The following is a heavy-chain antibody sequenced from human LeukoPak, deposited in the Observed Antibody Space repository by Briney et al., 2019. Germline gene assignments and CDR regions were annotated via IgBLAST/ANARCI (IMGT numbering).Heavy chain of an antibody. V-gene: IGHV4-39*01. J-gene: IGHJ6*04. Sequence: SETLSLTCTVSGGSIRSSGCYWGWIRQPPGKGLEWIGSIYYSGNTYYNPSLESRVTTSVDTSNNQFSLKLSSVTAADTAVYYCARVILRDFWSGYPVVWGRGTTVTVSS. CDR1: GGSIRSSGCY. CDR2: IYYSGNT. CDR3: ARVILRDFWSGYPVV. D-gene: IGHD3-3*01.